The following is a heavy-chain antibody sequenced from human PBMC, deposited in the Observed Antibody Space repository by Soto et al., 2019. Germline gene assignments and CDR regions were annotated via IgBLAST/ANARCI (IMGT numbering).Heavy chain of an antibody. V-gene: IGHV4-59*01. J-gene: IGHJ6*03. CDR2: IYYSGST. D-gene: IGHD3-3*01. Sequence: PSDTLSLTCTVSGGSISSYYWSWIRQPPGKGLEWIGYIYYSGSTNYNPSLKSRVTISVDTSKNQFSLKLSSVTAADTAVYYCARHADFNYYMDVWGIGTTVTV. CDR3: ARHADFNYYMDV. CDR1: GGSISSYY.